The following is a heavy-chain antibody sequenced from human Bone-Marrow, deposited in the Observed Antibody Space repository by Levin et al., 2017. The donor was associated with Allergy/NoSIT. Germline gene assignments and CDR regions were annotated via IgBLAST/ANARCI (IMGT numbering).Heavy chain of an antibody. CDR2: ISYDGSNK. CDR1: GFTFSSYG. D-gene: IGHD1-26*01. Sequence: GGSLRLSCAASGFTFSSYGMHWVRQAPGKGLEWVAVISYDGSNKYYADSVKGRFTISRDNSKNTLYLQMNSLRAEDTAVYYCAKGGASTDYYYGMDVWGQGTTVTVSS. V-gene: IGHV3-30*18. CDR3: AKGGASTDYYYGMDV. J-gene: IGHJ6*02.